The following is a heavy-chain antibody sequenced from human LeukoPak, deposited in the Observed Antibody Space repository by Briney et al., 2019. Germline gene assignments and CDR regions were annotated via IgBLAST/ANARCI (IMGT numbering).Heavy chain of an antibody. CDR1: GGSFNGYY. CDR2: INHSGST. D-gene: IGHD3-16*02. CDR3: TASFGGVIAWY. J-gene: IGHJ4*02. Sequence: SETLSLTCAVYGGSFNGYYWSWIRQPPGKGLEWIGEINHSGSTNYNPSLKSRVTISVDTSKSQFSLKLSSVTAADTAVYYCTASFGGVIAWYWGQGTLVTVSS. V-gene: IGHV4-34*01.